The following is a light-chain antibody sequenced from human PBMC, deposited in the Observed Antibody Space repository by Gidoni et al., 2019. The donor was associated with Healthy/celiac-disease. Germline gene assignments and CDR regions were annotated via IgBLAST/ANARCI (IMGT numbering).Light chain of an antibody. V-gene: IGKV3-15*01. Sequence: EIVLTQSPATLSVSPGERATLSCRARQSVSSNLAWYQQKTGQAPRLLIYGASTRATGIPARCSGSGSGTEFTLTISSLQSEDFAVYYCQQYNNWPPLTFGGGTKVEIK. CDR2: GAS. CDR1: QSVSSN. CDR3: QQYNNWPPLT. J-gene: IGKJ4*01.